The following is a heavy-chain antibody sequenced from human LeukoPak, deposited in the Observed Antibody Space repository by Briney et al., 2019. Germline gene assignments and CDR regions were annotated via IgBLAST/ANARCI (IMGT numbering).Heavy chain of an antibody. V-gene: IGHV4-59*01. CDR3: ARDRVGATDYFDY. CDR2: NYYSGST. J-gene: IGHJ4*02. Sequence: TSETLSLTCTVSGGSISTYYGNWIRQAPGKGLEWIGYNYYSGSTNYNPSLKSRVTMSVDTSGNQFSLKLSSVTAADTAVYYCARDRVGATDYFDYWGQGTLVTVSS. CDR1: GGSISTYY. D-gene: IGHD1-26*01.